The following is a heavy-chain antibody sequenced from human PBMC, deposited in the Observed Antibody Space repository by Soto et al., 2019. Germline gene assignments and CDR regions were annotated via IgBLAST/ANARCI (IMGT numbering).Heavy chain of an antibody. V-gene: IGHV1-24*01. CDR2: FDPEDGET. CDR3: ARVVPGAEAWFGP. CDR1: GYPLTELS. D-gene: IGHD2-2*01. J-gene: IGHJ5*02. Sequence: ASVKVSCKVSGYPLTELSMHWVRQPTGKGLEWVGGFDPEDGETIYAQKFQGRVTMTEETFTDTAYXEVSSRRSKDTALYYYARVVPGAEAWFGPGSRGTVVTVSS.